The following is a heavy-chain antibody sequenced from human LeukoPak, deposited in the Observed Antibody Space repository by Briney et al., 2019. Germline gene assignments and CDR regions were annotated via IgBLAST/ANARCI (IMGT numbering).Heavy chain of an antibody. Sequence: ASVKVSCKASGYTFTSYAMHWVRQAPGQRLEWMGWINAGNGNTKYSQKFQGRVTITRDTSASTAYMELSSPRSEDTAVYYCATSIAARPIFPIYGMDVWGQGTTVTVSS. V-gene: IGHV1-3*01. J-gene: IGHJ6*02. D-gene: IGHD6-6*01. CDR2: INAGNGNT. CDR3: ATSIAARPIFPIYGMDV. CDR1: GYTFTSYA.